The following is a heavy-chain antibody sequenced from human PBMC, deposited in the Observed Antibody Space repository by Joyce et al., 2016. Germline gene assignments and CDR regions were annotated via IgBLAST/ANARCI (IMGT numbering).Heavy chain of an antibody. CDR1: GFTFSSYS. D-gene: IGHD2-8*01. Sequence: EVQLVESGGGLVKPGGALRLSCAAAGFTFSSYSMSWVRQAPGKGLEWVSSLSSSSSCIKYTDSVKGRFTISRDNAKNSLYLQMNSLRVEDTAVYYCARSSYTNGIFDYWGQGTLVTVSS. J-gene: IGHJ4*02. CDR2: LSSSSSCI. CDR3: ARSSYTNGIFDY. V-gene: IGHV3-21*01.